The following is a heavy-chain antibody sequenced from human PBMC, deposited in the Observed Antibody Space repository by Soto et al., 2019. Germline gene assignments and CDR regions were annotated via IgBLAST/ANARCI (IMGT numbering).Heavy chain of an antibody. CDR3: ARVVGALAHWFDP. CDR2: ISAYNGNT. D-gene: IGHD1-26*01. J-gene: IGHJ5*02. Sequence: QVQLVQSGGEVKKHGASVKVSCKDSGYTFTSYGISWVRQAPGQGLEWMGRISAYNGNTNYAQKLQGRVTMTTDTSTSTAYTELRSLRSDDTAVYYCARVVGALAHWFDPWGQGTMVTVSA. CDR1: GYTFTSYG. V-gene: IGHV1-18*01.